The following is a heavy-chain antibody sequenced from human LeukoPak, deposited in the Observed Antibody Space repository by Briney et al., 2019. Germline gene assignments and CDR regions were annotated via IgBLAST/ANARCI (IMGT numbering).Heavy chain of an antibody. CDR1: GYTFSDYA. V-gene: IGHV3-30-3*01. Sequence: PGRSLRLSCAASGYTFSDYAIHWVRQAPGKGLEWVALISYDGSNKYYADSVKGRFTISRDNSKNTLYLQMNSLRDEDTAVYYCARGLGITALDYWGQGTLVTVSS. D-gene: IGHD1-20*01. CDR2: ISYDGSNK. CDR3: ARGLGITALDY. J-gene: IGHJ4*02.